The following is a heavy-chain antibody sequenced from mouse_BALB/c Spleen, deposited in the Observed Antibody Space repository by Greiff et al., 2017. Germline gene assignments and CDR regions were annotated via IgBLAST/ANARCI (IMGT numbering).Heavy chain of an antibody. J-gene: IGHJ3*01. CDR1: GYTFTSYV. CDR3: ARRLYYDYDGFAY. CDR2: INPYNDGT. V-gene: IGHV1-14*01. Sequence: VQLKESGPELVKPGASVKMSCKASGYTFTSYVMHWVKQKPGQGLEWIGYINPYNDGTKYNEKFKGKATLTSDKSSSTAYMELSSLTSEDSAVYYCARRLYYDYDGFAYWGQGTLVTVSA. D-gene: IGHD2-4*01.